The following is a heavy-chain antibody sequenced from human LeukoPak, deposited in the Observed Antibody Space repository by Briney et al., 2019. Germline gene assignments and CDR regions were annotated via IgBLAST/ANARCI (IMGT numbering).Heavy chain of an antibody. CDR3: ARDCSSTSCMGQYFDL. J-gene: IGHJ2*01. CDR1: GYTFTSYG. Sequence: ASVKVSCKASGYTFTSYGISWVRQAPGQGLEWMGWISAYNGNTNYAQKLQGRVTMTTDTSTSTAYMELSSLRSEDTAVYYCARDCSSTSCMGQYFDLWGRGTLVTVSS. CDR2: ISAYNGNT. V-gene: IGHV1-18*01. D-gene: IGHD2-2*01.